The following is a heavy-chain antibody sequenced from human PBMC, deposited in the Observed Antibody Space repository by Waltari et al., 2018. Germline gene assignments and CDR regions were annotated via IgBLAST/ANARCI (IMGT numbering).Heavy chain of an antibody. Sequence: QLHLQESGPGLVKPSETLSLTCTVSGGSISSGNYYWAWIRQPPGEGLQCIGSMSSGGRPYSNPSLRSRVTMSVDTSKNQFSLKLSSVTAADTAVYYCARRAKDTSGYYYLDYWGRGALVTVSS. CDR1: GGSISSGNYY. CDR3: ARRAKDTSGYYYLDY. J-gene: IGHJ4*02. CDR2: MSSGGRP. V-gene: IGHV4-39*01. D-gene: IGHD3-22*01.